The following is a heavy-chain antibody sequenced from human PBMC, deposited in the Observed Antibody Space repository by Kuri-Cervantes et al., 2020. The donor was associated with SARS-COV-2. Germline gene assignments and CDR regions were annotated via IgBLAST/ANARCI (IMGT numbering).Heavy chain of an antibody. V-gene: IGHV5-51*01. D-gene: IGHD3-10*01. Sequence: GESLKISCQGSGYRFTSHWIGWVRQMPGKGLEWMGIIYPGDSDMRYSPSFQGQVTISADKSINTAYLQWSSLKASDTAVYYCARSLGSYYSDAFDMWGQGNPGHRLL. CDR2: IYPGDSDM. J-gene: IGHJ3*02. CDR3: ARSLGSYYSDAFDM. CDR1: GYRFTSHW.